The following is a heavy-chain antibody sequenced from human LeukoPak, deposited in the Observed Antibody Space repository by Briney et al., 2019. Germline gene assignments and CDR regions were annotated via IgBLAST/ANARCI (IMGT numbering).Heavy chain of an antibody. CDR1: GGSINTYY. Sequence: SETLSLTCTVSGGSINTYYWSWVRQPPGKGLEWIGEINHSGSTNYNPSLKSRVTISVDTSKNQFSLKLSSVTAADTAVYYCARRSTYYDILTGYRNYYYMDVWGKGTTVTVSS. J-gene: IGHJ6*03. V-gene: IGHV4-34*01. CDR3: ARRSTYYDILTGYRNYYYMDV. D-gene: IGHD3-9*01. CDR2: INHSGST.